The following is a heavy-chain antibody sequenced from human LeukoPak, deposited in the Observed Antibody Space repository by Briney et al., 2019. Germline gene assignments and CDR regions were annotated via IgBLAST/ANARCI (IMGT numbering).Heavy chain of an antibody. CDR3: ARVLKLGYCSGGSCYGRYYYYYYMDV. CDR1: GGSFSGYY. CDR2: INHSGST. J-gene: IGHJ6*03. V-gene: IGHV4-34*01. D-gene: IGHD2-15*01. Sequence: SETLSLTCAVYGGSFSGYYWSWIRQPPGKGLEWIGEINHSGSTDYNPSLKRRDTITVGTSKNQLTLKLSTVTAADTAVYYCARVLKLGYCSGGSCYGRYYYYYYMDVWGKGTTVTVSS.